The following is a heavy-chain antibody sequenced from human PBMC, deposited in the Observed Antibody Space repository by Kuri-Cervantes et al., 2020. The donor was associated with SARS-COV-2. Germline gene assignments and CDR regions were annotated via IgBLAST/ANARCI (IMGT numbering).Heavy chain of an antibody. J-gene: IGHJ6*02. CDR1: GFTLSSYS. D-gene: IGHD5-12*01. CDR2: ISSSSSTI. CDR3: ARAGVKDIGATITSYYYYYGMDV. Sequence: GGSLRLSCAVSGFTLSSYSMNWVRQAPGKGLEWVSYISSSSSTIYYAVSGKGRFTISRDNSKNSLYLQMNSRRAEDTAVYYRARAGVKDIGATITSYYYYYGMDVWGQGTTVTVSS. V-gene: IGHV3-48*01.